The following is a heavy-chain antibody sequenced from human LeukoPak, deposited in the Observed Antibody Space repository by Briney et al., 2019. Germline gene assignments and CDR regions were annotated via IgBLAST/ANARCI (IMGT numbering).Heavy chain of an antibody. CDR3: ARDNYGDYGFNY. V-gene: IGHV3-66*01. CDR2: IYSGGST. CDR1: GFTVSSNY. D-gene: IGHD4-17*01. J-gene: IGHJ4*02. Sequence: GGSLRLSCAASGFTVSSNYMSWVRQAPGKGLEWVSVIYSGGSTYYADSVKGRFTISRDNSKNTLYLQMNSLRAEDTAVYYCARDNYGDYGFNYWGQGTLVTVSS.